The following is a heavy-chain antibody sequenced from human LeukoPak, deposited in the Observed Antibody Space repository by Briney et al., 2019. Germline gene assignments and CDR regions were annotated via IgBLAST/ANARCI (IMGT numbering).Heavy chain of an antibody. CDR3: ARHIAAAGNNWFDP. V-gene: IGHV1-8*01. CDR1: GYTFTIYD. CDR2: MSPNSGNT. D-gene: IGHD6-13*01. J-gene: IGHJ5*02. Sequence: GASVKVSCKASGYTFTIYDINWVRQATGQGLGWMGWMSPNSGNTGYAQKFQGRGTMTRTTSISTAYMELSSLRSEDTAVYYCARHIAAAGNNWFDPWGQGTLVTVSS.